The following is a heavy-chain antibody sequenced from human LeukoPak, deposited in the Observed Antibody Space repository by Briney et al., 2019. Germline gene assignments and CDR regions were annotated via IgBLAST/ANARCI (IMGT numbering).Heavy chain of an antibody. D-gene: IGHD4-23*01. CDR3: ARARDRWSRYAFDI. V-gene: IGHV1-69*01. J-gene: IGHJ3*02. CDR1: GGTFSSYA. Sequence: ASVKVSCKASGGTFSSYAISWVRQAPGQGLEWMGGFIPIFGTANYAQKFQGRVTITADESTSTAYMELSSLRSEDTAVYYCARARDRWSRYAFDIWGQGTMVTVSS. CDR2: FIPIFGTA.